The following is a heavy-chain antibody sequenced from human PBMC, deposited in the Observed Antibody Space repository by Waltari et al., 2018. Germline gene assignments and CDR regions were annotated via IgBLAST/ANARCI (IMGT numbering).Heavy chain of an antibody. J-gene: IGHJ4*02. CDR2: IYHSGST. CDR3: ARRGDAGTFDY. V-gene: IGHV4-38-2*01. Sequence: QVQLHESGPGLVKAAETLSLTCAVSGYFIRRCYDRGWIRHPPGKGLEWIGNIYHSGSTYYNPSLKSRVTISVDTSKNQFSLKLSSVTAADTAVYYCARRGDAGTFDYWGQGTLVTVSS. CDR1: GYFIRRCYD. D-gene: IGHD6-13*01.